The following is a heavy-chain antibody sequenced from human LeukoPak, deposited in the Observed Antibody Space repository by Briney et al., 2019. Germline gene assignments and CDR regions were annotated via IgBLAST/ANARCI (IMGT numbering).Heavy chain of an antibody. D-gene: IGHD1-26*01. Sequence: GESLKISCEVSGHRFTNHWIGWVRQMPGKGLEWMGIINLGDSDTKYSPSFQGQVTIPLDKSISTAYLQWRSLKASDTAMYYCARRPYSGSPNWFDPWGQGTLVTVSS. CDR2: INLGDSDT. J-gene: IGHJ5*02. V-gene: IGHV5-51*01. CDR1: GHRFTNHW. CDR3: ARRPYSGSPNWFDP.